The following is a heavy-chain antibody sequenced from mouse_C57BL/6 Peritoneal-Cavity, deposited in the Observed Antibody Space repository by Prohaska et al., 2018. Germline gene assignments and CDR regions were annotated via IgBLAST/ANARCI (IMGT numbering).Heavy chain of an antibody. Sequence: EVKLVESGGGLVQPGGSLSLSCAASGFTFTDYYMSWVRQPPGKALEWLGFIRNKANGYTTEYSASVKGRFTISRDNSQSILYLQMNALRAEDSATYYCARYGSYLYAMDYWGQGTSVTVSS. CDR2: IRNKANGYTT. CDR1: GFTFTDYY. CDR3: ARYGSYLYAMDY. D-gene: IGHD1-1*02. J-gene: IGHJ4*01. V-gene: IGHV7-3*01.